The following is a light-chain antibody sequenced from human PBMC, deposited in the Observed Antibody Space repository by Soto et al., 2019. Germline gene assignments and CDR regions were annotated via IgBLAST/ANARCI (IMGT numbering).Light chain of an antibody. CDR2: GAS. V-gene: IGKV3-15*01. Sequence: EIVMTQSPATLSVSPGERAPLSCRASQSVSSNLAWYQQKPGQSPRLLIYGASTRATGVPARFSGSGSGTEFTLTISSLQSEDFAVYYCQQYINLWTFGQGTKVEIK. CDR3: QQYINLWT. J-gene: IGKJ1*01. CDR1: QSVSSN.